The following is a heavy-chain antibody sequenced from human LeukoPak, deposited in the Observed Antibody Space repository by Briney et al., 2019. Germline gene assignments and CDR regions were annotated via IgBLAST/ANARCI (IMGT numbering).Heavy chain of an antibody. CDR2: INPSGGST. CDR1: GYTFTSYY. D-gene: IGHD1-14*01. CDR3: ARELPGHKNPWDWFDP. Sequence: GASVKVSCKASGYTFTSYYMHWVRQAPGQGLEWMGIINPSGGSTSYAQKFQGRVTMTRDTSTSTVYMELSSLRSEDTAMYYCARELPGHKNPWDWFDPWGQGTLVTVSS. V-gene: IGHV1-46*01. J-gene: IGHJ5*02.